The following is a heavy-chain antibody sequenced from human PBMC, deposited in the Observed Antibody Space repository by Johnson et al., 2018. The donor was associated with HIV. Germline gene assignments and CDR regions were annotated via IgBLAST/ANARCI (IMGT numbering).Heavy chain of an antibody. D-gene: IGHD1-26*01. CDR3: ARGHSGSDDAFDI. Sequence: QVQLVESGGGLVQPGGSLRLSCAASGFTFSSFDMHWVRQAPGKGLEWVALISYDGSNKYYSDSVKGRFTISRDTSKNTLYLQMNSLRAQDTAVYYCARGHSGSDDAFDIWGQGTMVTVSS. J-gene: IGHJ3*02. V-gene: IGHV3-30-3*01. CDR2: ISYDGSNK. CDR1: GFTFSSFD.